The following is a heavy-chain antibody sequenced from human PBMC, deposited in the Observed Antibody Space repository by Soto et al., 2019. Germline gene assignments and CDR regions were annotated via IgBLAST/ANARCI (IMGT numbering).Heavy chain of an antibody. J-gene: IGHJ4*02. D-gene: IGHD6-19*01. CDR3: ANGDGKWLAFDY. CDR2: ISAGGGST. CDR1: GFTFSSVA. V-gene: IGHV3-23*01. Sequence: GGSLRLSCAASGFTFSSVAMTWVRQAPGKGLEWVSTISAGGGSTYYADSVKGRFTISRDNSKNTLYLQMNSLRDEDTAVYYCANGDGKWLAFDYWGQGTLVTVSS.